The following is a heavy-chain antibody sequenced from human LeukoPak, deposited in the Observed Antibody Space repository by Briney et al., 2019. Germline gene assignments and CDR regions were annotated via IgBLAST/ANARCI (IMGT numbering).Heavy chain of an antibody. D-gene: IGHD6-19*01. Sequence: SETLSLTCAVYGGSFSGYYWSWIRQPPGKGLEWIGEINHSGSTDYNPSLKSRVTISVDTSKNQFSLKLSSVTAADTAVYYCARGRGSGWYYYYYVDVWGKGTTVTVSS. J-gene: IGHJ6*03. CDR1: GGSFSGYY. CDR3: ARGRGSGWYYYYYVDV. CDR2: INHSGST. V-gene: IGHV4-34*01.